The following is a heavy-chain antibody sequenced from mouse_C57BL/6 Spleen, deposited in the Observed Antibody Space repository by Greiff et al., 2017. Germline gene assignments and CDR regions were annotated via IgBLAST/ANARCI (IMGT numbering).Heavy chain of an antibody. CDR1: GFTFSDYG. J-gene: IGHJ4*01. V-gene: IGHV5-17*01. CDR2: LSSGSSTI. CDR3: ARGAMDY. Sequence: DVMLVESGGGLVKPGGSLKLSCAASGFTFSDYGMHWVRQAPEKGLEWVAYLSSGSSTIYYADTVKGRFTISRDNAKNTLFLQMTSLRSEDTAMYYCARGAMDYWGQGTSVTVSS.